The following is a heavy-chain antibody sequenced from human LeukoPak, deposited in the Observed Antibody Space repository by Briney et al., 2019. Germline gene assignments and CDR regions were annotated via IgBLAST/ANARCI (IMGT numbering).Heavy chain of an antibody. V-gene: IGHV4-4*02. CDR1: GGSISSSNW. D-gene: IGHD3-22*01. CDR3: AREYYYDSSGYQSTYGMDV. J-gene: IGHJ6*02. CDR2: IYHSGST. Sequence: TSETLSLTCAVSGGSISSSNWWSWVRQPPGKGLEWIGEIYHSGSTNYNPSLKSRVTISVDKSKNQFSLKLSSVTAADTAVYYCAREYYYDSSGYQSTYGMDVWGQGTTVTVSS.